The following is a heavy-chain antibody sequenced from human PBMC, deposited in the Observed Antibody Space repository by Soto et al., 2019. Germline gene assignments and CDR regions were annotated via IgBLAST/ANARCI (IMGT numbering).Heavy chain of an antibody. V-gene: IGHV3-74*01. J-gene: IGHJ6*03. CDR2: ISPDGSST. D-gene: IGHD2-8*02. CDR1: GLTFGNHW. Sequence: EVQLVESGGGLVQPGGSLRLSCAASGLTFGNHWMHWVRQVPGKGLMWVSRISPDGSSTSYGDSVKGRFTISRDNAENTLHLQMNSLRAEDTAIYYGATKTVGTGCMGVW. CDR3: ATKTVGTGCMGV.